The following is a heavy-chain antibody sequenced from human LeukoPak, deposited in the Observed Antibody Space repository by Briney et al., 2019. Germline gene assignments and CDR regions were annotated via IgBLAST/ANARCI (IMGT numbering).Heavy chain of an antibody. J-gene: IGHJ4*02. CDR3: ARGIKTTGYSSGWFDY. Sequence: SQTLSLTCAISGDSVSRNSAAWNWIRQSPSRGLEWLGRTYYRSKWYNDYAVSVKSRITINPDTSKNQFSLQLNSVTPEDTAVYYCARGIKTTGYSSGWFDYWGQGTLVTVSS. CDR1: GDSVSRNSAA. CDR2: TYYRSKWYN. V-gene: IGHV6-1*01. D-gene: IGHD6-19*01.